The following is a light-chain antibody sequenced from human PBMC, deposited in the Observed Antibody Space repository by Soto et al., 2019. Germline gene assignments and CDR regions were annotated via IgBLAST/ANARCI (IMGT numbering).Light chain of an antibody. V-gene: IGLV2-23*01. Sequence: QSALTQPASVSGSPGQSITISCTGTSSDIGSYKFVSWYQQHPGKAPKLMIYEGSKRHSGVSNRFSGSKSGNTASLTISGLQAEDEADYYCCSYAGSSSVVFGGGTKLTVL. CDR2: EGS. J-gene: IGLJ2*01. CDR1: SSDIGSYKF. CDR3: CSYAGSSSVV.